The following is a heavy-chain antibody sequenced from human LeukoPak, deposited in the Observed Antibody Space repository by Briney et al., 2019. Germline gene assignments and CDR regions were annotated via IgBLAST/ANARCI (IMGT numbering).Heavy chain of an antibody. CDR3: ASRYCSSTTCSAFDI. CDR1: GFTFSSYA. V-gene: IGHV3-21*01. Sequence: GGSLRLSCAASGFTFSSYAMSWVRQAPGKGLEWVSAIDTTSTYKYYADSVKGRFTISRDNAKNSLYLQMNSLRAEDTAVYYCASRYCSSTTCSAFDIWGQGTMVTVSS. J-gene: IGHJ3*02. CDR2: IDTTSTYK. D-gene: IGHD2-2*01.